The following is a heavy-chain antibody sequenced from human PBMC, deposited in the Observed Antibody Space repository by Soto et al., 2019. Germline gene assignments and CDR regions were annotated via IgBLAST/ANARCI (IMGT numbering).Heavy chain of an antibody. V-gene: IGHV6-1*01. J-gene: IGHJ4*02. CDR1: GDSVSYSSVS. D-gene: IGHD1-1*01. CDR3: ARDGNWRLDY. Sequence: LXLTCAISGDSVSYSSVSWNWIRQSPSIGIEWLGXTNFGXKWSYAYAESVXSRISINAXTSKKQFSLHLDYVTAEDTAVYYCARDGNWRLDYWGQGALVTVS. CDR2: TNFGXKWSY.